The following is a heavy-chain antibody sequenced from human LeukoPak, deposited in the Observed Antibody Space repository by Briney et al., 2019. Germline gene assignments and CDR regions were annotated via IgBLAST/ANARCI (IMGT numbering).Heavy chain of an antibody. CDR1: GGSISCGGYY. V-gene: IGHV4-31*03. J-gene: IGHJ6*02. CDR2: IYYSGST. Sequence: SQTLSLTCTVSGGSISCGGYYWSWIRQHPGKGLEWIGYIYYSGSTYYNPSLKSRVTISVDTSKNQFSLKLSSVTAADTAVYYCASPYAPLGYGMDVWGQGTTVTVSS. D-gene: IGHD2-2*01. CDR3: ASPYAPLGYGMDV.